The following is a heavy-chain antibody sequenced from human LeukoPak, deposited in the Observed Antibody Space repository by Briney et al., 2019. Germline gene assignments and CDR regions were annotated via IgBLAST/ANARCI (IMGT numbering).Heavy chain of an antibody. J-gene: IGHJ4*02. CDR3: ARVGHCNGGGCHRFDY. CDR2: INPSGVST. CDR1: GYTFTSYY. Sequence: ASVKVSCKASGYTFTSYYMHWVRQAPGQGLEWMGIINPSGVSTSYAQKFQGRVTMTRDTSTSTVYMELSSLRSEDTAVYYCARVGHCNGGGCHRFDYWGQGTLVTVSS. V-gene: IGHV1-46*01. D-gene: IGHD2-15*01.